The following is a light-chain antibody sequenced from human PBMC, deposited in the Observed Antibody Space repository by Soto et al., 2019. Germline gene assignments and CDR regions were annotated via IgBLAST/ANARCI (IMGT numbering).Light chain of an antibody. J-gene: IGKJ1*01. V-gene: IGKV3-20*01. CDR1: QNINNNY. CDR2: AAS. CDR3: QQYGSSPRT. Sequence: EIVLTQSPGTLSVSPGGRATLSCRASQNINNNYLAWYQHKPGQAPRLLIYAASSRATGIPDRFSGSGSGTDFSLTISRLEAEDFAVYYCQQYGSSPRTFGQGTKVDIK.